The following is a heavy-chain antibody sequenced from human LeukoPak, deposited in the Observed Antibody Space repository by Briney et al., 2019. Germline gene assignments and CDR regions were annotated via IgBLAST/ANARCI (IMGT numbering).Heavy chain of an antibody. J-gene: IGHJ4*02. Sequence: PGGSLRLSCAAPGFTFSSYAMSWVRQAPGKGLEWVSAISGSGSYTYYGDSVKGRFTISRDNSKNTIYLQMNSLRAEGTAVYYCAKIIAAANRPTFDYWGQGTLVTVSS. D-gene: IGHD6-13*01. CDR2: ISGSGSYT. V-gene: IGHV3-23*01. CDR1: GFTFSSYA. CDR3: AKIIAAANRPTFDY.